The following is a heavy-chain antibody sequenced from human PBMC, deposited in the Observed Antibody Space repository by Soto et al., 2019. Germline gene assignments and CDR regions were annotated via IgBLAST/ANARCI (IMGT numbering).Heavy chain of an antibody. CDR2: INHSGSP. V-gene: IGHV4-34*01. CDR1: GSLPVESLSTYF. CDR3: ARARFSQWSQDYYGLDV. J-gene: IGHJ6*02. Sequence: SETLSLTCGLSGSLPVESLSTYFWTWIRQPPGKGLEWIGEINHSGSPNYSPSLRGRVTISLDTSKKQFSLNLSSVTAADTAVYFCARARFSQWSQDYYGLDVWGQGTTVTVSS. D-gene: IGHD3-3*01.